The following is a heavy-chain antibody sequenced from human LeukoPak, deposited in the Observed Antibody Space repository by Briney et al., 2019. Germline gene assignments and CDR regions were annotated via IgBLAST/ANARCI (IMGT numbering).Heavy chain of an antibody. CDR2: IKQDGGEK. CDR1: GFTFSSYW. V-gene: IGHV3-7*01. J-gene: IGHJ4*02. CDR3: ARDLGPSYSSSWYPDY. D-gene: IGHD6-13*01. Sequence: GGSLRLSCAASGFTFSSYWMSWVRQAPGKGLEWVANIKQDGGEKYYVDSVKGRFTISRDNAKNSLYLQMNSLRAEDTAVYYCARDLGPSYSSSWYPDYWGQGTLVTVSS.